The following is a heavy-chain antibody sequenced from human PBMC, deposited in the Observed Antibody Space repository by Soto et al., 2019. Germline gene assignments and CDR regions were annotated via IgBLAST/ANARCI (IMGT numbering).Heavy chain of an antibody. J-gene: IGHJ6*02. Sequence: SDTLCLTCTVSGGSISSHYWSWVRQAPGKGLEWIGHIYYRGSTSYNPSLRSRSTISVDTSNNQFSLKLNSVTTADTAVYYCARDGREAPGMDVWGQGTKVTVSS. CDR1: GGSISSHY. CDR3: ARDGREAPGMDV. CDR2: IYYRGST. D-gene: IGHD1-26*01. V-gene: IGHV4-59*11.